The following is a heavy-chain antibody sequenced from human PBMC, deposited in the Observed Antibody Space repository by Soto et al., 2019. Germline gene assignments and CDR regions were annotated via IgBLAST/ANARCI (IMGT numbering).Heavy chain of an antibody. CDR3: AKVLLTYTSGWYHPHFDY. CDR1: GFTFSSYV. V-gene: IGHV3-30*18. J-gene: IGHJ4*02. D-gene: IGHD6-19*01. Sequence: GSLRLSCAASGFTFSSYVMHWVRQAPGKGLEWVAVVSNDGSNKDYADSVKGRFTISRDNSKNTLYLQMNSLRAEDTAVYYCAKVLLTYTSGWYHPHFDYWGQGTLVTVSS. CDR2: VSNDGSNK.